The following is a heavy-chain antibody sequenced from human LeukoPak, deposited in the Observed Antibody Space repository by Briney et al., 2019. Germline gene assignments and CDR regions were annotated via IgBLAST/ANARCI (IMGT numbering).Heavy chain of an antibody. CDR2: IYYSGST. CDR3: ARLDSSGCLNWFDP. V-gene: IGHV4-30-4*01. Sequence: SETLSLTCTVSGGSISSGDYYWSWIRRPPGKGLEWIGCIYYSGSTYYNPSLKSRVTISVDTSKNQFSLKLSSVTAADTAVYYCARLDSSGCLNWFDPWGQGTLVTVSS. D-gene: IGHD3-22*01. J-gene: IGHJ5*02. CDR1: GGSISSGDYY.